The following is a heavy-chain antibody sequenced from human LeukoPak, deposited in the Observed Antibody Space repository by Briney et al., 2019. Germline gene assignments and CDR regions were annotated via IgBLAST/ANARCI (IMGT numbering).Heavy chain of an antibody. Sequence: PGGSLRLSCAASGFTFSSYSMNWVRQAPGKGLEWVSSISSSSSYIYYADSVKGRFTIPRDNAKNSLYLQMNSLRAEDTAVYYCARGSVQDFWSGYYTGYYYYYYGMDVWGQGTTVTVSS. CDR3: ARGSVQDFWSGYYTGYYYYYYGMDV. CDR2: ISSSSSYI. V-gene: IGHV3-21*01. D-gene: IGHD3-3*01. J-gene: IGHJ6*02. CDR1: GFTFSSYS.